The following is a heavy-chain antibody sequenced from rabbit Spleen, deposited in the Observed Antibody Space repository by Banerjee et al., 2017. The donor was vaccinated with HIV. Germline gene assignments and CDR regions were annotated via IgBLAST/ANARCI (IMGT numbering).Heavy chain of an antibody. Sequence: QEQLKETGGGLVQPGGSLTLSCKASGFDFSRYGVSWVRQAPGKGLEWIGYIDPVFGSTYYASWVSGRFTISRHNAQNTLYLQLNSLTAADTATYFCVRDTWTFNLWGPGTLVTVS. V-gene: IGHV1S47*01. J-gene: IGHJ4*01. CDR1: GFDFSRYG. CDR2: IDPVFGST. D-gene: IGHD3-1*01. CDR3: VRDTWTFNL.